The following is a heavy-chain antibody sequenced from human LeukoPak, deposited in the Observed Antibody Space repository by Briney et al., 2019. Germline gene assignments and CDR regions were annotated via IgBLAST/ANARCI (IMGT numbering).Heavy chain of an antibody. CDR2: IIPILGIA. J-gene: IGHJ5*02. CDR1: GGTFSSYA. D-gene: IGHD5-12*01. V-gene: IGHV1-69*04. CDR3: ARGLPHSGYVQNWFDP. Sequence: GSSVKVSCKACGGTFSSYAISWVRQAPGQGLEWMGRIIPILGIANYAQKFQGRVTITADKSTGTAYMELSSLRSEDTAVYYCARGLPHSGYVQNWFDPWGQGTLVTVSS.